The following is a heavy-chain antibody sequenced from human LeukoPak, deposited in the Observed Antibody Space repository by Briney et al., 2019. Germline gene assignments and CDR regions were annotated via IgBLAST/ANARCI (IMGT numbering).Heavy chain of an antibody. CDR1: GGSFSGYY. CDR2: INHSGST. CDR3: ARGRGYSHGH. D-gene: IGHD5-18*01. Sequence: SETLSLTCAVYGGSFSGYYWSWIRQPPGKGLEWIGEINHSGSTNYNPSLKSRVTISVDTSKNQFSLKLSSVTAADTAVYYCARGRGYSHGHWGQGTLVTVSS. J-gene: IGHJ4*02. V-gene: IGHV4-34*01.